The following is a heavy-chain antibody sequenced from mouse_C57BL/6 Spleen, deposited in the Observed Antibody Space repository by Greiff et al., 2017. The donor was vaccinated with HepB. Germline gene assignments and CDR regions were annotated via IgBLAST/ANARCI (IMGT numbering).Heavy chain of an antibody. CDR3: ARPGDYVVYYYAMDY. D-gene: IGHD2-4*01. CDR2: ISSGSSTI. J-gene: IGHJ4*01. Sequence: EVKLVESGGGLVKPGGSLKLSCAASGFTFSDYGMHWVRQAPEKGLEWVAYISSGSSTIYYADTVKGRFTISRDNAKNTLFLQMTSLRSEDTAMYYCARPGDYVVYYYAMDYWGQGTSVTVSS. CDR1: GFTFSDYG. V-gene: IGHV5-17*01.